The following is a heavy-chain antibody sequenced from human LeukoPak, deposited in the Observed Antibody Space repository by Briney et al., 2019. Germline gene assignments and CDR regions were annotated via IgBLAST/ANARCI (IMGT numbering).Heavy chain of an antibody. Sequence: TGGSLRLSCAASGFTFSSYWMNWVRQAPGKGLVWVSHINSDGSWTSYADSVKGRFTISKDNAKNTVYLQMNNLRAEDTAVYYCVSFYETYWGRGTLVTVSS. CDR1: GFTFSSYW. D-gene: IGHD2/OR15-2a*01. J-gene: IGHJ4*02. CDR3: VSFYETY. V-gene: IGHV3-74*01. CDR2: INSDGSWT.